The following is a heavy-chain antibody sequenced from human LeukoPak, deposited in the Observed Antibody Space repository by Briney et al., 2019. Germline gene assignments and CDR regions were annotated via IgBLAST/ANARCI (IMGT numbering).Heavy chain of an antibody. D-gene: IGHD3-10*01. CDR3: ARDAWGSTYGSGYAFDI. Sequence: PSQTLSLTCTVSGGSISSGGFSWNWIRQPPGKGLEWIGQIYHSGTTHYNPSLESRVTISVDKSKNHFSLRLSSVAAADTAVYYCARDAWGSTYGSGYAFDIWGQGTMVTVSS. V-gene: IGHV4-30-2*01. CDR2: IYHSGTT. J-gene: IGHJ3*02. CDR1: GGSISSGGFS.